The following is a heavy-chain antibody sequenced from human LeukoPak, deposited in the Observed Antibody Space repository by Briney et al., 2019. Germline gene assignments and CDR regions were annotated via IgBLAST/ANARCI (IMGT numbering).Heavy chain of an antibody. V-gene: IGHV1-8*01. J-gene: IGHJ3*02. D-gene: IGHD6-19*01. Sequence: ASVKVSCKASGYTFTSYDINWVRQATGQGLEWMGWMNPNSGNTGYAQKFQGRVTMTRNTSVSTAYMELSSLRSEDTAVYYCARVRVAGWRHAFDIWGQGTMVTVSS. CDR1: GYTFTSYD. CDR2: MNPNSGNT. CDR3: ARVRVAGWRHAFDI.